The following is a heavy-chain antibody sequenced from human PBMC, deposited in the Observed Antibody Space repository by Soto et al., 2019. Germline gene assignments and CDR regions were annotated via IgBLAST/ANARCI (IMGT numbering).Heavy chain of an antibody. CDR3: ARDPPEVIVPAAIAPLRTYYYYGMDV. CDR2: IIPIFGTA. Sequence: SVKVSCKASGGTFSSYAISWVRQAPGQGLEWMGGIIPIFGTANYAQKFQGRVTITADESTSTAYMELSSLRSEDTAVYYCARDPPEVIVPAAIAPLRTYYYYGMDVWGQGTTVTVSS. J-gene: IGHJ6*02. V-gene: IGHV1-69*13. CDR1: GGTFSSYA. D-gene: IGHD2-2*01.